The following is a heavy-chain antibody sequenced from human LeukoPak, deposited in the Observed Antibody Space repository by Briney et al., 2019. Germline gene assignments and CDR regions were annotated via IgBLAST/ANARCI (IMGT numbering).Heavy chain of an antibody. Sequence: GASVKVSCKASGYTFTGYYIHWVRQAPGQGLEWMGWINPNSGGTNYAQKFQGRVTMTRDTSISTAYMELSRLRSDDTAVYYCATDYGDYPGKSWFDPWGQGTLVTVSS. CDR2: INPNSGGT. CDR3: ATDYGDYPGKSWFDP. V-gene: IGHV1-2*02. J-gene: IGHJ5*02. CDR1: GYTFTGYY. D-gene: IGHD4-17*01.